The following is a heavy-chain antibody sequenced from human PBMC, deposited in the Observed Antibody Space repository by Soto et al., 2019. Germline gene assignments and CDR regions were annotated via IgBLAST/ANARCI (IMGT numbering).Heavy chain of an antibody. D-gene: IGHD6-19*01. V-gene: IGHV4-61*01. CDR2: IYYSGRT. CDR1: GGSVSSGSYY. J-gene: IGHJ3*01. CDR3: ARDGGYGSVENAFDL. Sequence: SETLSLTCTVSGGSVSSGSYYWSWIRQPPGKGLEWMRYIYYSGRTNYNPSLKRRVTISVDTSKNQFCLKLRSGAAADTAVYYWARDGGYGSVENAFDLWGQGKMVTVSS.